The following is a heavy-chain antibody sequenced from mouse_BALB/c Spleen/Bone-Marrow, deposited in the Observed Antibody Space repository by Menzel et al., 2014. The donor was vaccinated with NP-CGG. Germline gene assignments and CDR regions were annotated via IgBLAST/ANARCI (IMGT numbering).Heavy chain of an antibody. CDR2: IRSKSNNYAT. CDR1: GFTFNTNA. V-gene: IGHV10S3*01. Sequence: EVQLVESGGGLVQPKGSLKLSCAASGFTFNTNAMNWVRQAPGKGLEWVARIRSKSNNYATYYADSVKDRFTISRDDSQSMLYLQMNNLKTEDTAMYYCVRDNWAWFACWGQGTLVTVSA. CDR3: VRDNWAWFAC. D-gene: IGHD4-1*01. J-gene: IGHJ3*01.